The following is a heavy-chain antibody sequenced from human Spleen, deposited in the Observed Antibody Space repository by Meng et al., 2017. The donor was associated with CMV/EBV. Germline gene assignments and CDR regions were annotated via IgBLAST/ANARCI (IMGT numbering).Heavy chain of an antibody. Sequence: LSFAASGFIFRDFAMTWVRQAPGKGLEWVSGIYTGRGGTFYADSVRGRFIVSRDDSKNTVYLQMNSLRVEDTARYYCAKGSKWVEFDNWGQGALVTVSS. J-gene: IGHJ4*02. V-gene: IGHV3-23*03. CDR3: AKGSKWVEFDN. D-gene: IGHD1-26*01. CDR2: IYTGRGGT. CDR1: GFIFRDFA.